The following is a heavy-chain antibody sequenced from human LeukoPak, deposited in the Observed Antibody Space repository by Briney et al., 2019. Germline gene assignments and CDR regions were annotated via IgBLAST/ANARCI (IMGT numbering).Heavy chain of an antibody. CDR2: VNHSVST. V-gene: IGHV4-34*01. CDR3: ARVPKDYGSGSTYYFDY. CDR1: GGSFSGYS. J-gene: IGHJ4*02. Sequence: SETLSLTCAVYGGSFSGYSWSWIRQPPGKGLEWIGEVNHSVSTNYNPSLRSRVTISVDTSKNQFSLKLSSVTAADTAVYYCARVPKDYGSGSTYYFDYWGQGTLVTVSS. D-gene: IGHD3-10*01.